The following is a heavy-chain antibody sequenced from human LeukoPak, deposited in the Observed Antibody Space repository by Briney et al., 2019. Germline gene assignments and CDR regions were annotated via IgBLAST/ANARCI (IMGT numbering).Heavy chain of an antibody. Sequence: GGSLRLSCAASGFTFSSYGMHWVRQAPGKGLEGVAVIWYDGSNKYYADSVKGRFTISRDNSKNTLYLQMNSLRAEDTAVYYCARSPRGSSSWYLDYWGQGTLVTVSS. CDR3: ARSPRGSSSWYLDY. J-gene: IGHJ4*02. V-gene: IGHV3-33*01. CDR2: IWYDGSNK. D-gene: IGHD6-13*01. CDR1: GFTFSSYG.